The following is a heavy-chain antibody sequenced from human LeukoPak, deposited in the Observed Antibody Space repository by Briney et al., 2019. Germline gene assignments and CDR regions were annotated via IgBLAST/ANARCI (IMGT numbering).Heavy chain of an antibody. Sequence: GRSLRLSCAASGFPFSDYWMSWVRQAPGKGLEWVANMKKDGSEKNYVDSVKGRFTISRDNAKNSLYLQMNSLRAEDTAVYYCARAGRHSLGYYWLYWGQGTLVTVSS. J-gene: IGHJ4*02. CDR1: GFPFSDYW. V-gene: IGHV3-7*01. CDR3: ARAGRHSLGYYWLY. D-gene: IGHD3-22*01. CDR2: MKKDGSEK.